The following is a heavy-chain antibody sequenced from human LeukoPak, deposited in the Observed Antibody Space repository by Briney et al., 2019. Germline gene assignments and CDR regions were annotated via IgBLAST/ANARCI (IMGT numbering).Heavy chain of an antibody. Sequence: SETLSLTCAVSGYSISSGYYWGWIRQPPGKGLEWIGSIYHSGSTYYTPSLKSRVTISVDTSKNQFSLKLSSVTAADTAVYYCAKNIGIAVAGNDYWGQGTLVTVSS. CDR3: AKNIGIAVAGNDY. CDR2: IYHSGST. CDR1: GYSISSGYY. V-gene: IGHV4-38-2*01. D-gene: IGHD6-19*01. J-gene: IGHJ4*02.